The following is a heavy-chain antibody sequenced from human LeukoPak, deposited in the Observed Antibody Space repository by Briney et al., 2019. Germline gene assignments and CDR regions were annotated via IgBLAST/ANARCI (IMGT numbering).Heavy chain of an antibody. CDR1: GYIFTSHG. CDR3: ARGRAVRGVISY. Sequence: RGASVKVSCKTSGYIFTSHGINWVRQAPGQGLEWMGWISGHNGKTDYGQKLQDRFTMTRNTSISTAYMELSSLRSEDTAVYYCARGRAVRGVISYWGQGTLVTVSS. D-gene: IGHD3-10*01. V-gene: IGHV1-8*01. CDR2: ISGHNGKT. J-gene: IGHJ4*02.